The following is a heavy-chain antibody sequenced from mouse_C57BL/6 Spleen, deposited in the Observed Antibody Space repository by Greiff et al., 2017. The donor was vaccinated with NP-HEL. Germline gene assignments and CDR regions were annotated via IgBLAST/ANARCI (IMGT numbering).Heavy chain of an antibody. D-gene: IGHD2-1*01. CDR1: GFTFSDYG. CDR2: ISSGSSTI. CDR3: ARKLLWSYYYAMDY. J-gene: IGHJ4*01. Sequence: DVMLVESGGGLVKPGGSLKLSCAASGFTFSDYGMHWVRQAPEKGLEWVAYISSGSSTIYYADTVKGRFTISRDNAKNTLFLQMTSLRSEDTAMYYCARKLLWSYYYAMDYWGQGTSVTVSS. V-gene: IGHV5-17*01.